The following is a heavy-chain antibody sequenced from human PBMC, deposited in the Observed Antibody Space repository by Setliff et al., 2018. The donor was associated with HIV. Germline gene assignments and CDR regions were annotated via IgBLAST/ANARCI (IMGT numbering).Heavy chain of an antibody. V-gene: IGHV4-39*01. Sequence: PSETLSLTCTVSGDSITNDDYYWGWIRQPPGKGLEWIAIIHYNGRTYYDPSLKSRVTIFVDTSKTQFYLKLRSVTASDTAVYYCARYTSKVDWFDPWVPETLLVTVSS. CDR3: ARYTSKVDWFDP. CDR1: GDSITNDDYY. J-gene: IGHJ5*02. CDR2: IHYNGRT. D-gene: IGHD2-2*02.